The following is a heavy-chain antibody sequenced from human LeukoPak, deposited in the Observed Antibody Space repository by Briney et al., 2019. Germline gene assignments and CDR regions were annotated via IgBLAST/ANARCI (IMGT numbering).Heavy chain of an antibody. J-gene: IGHJ4*02. CDR2: ISGDGRTT. CDR3: ARTTSGPEI. V-gene: IGHV3-74*01. CDR1: GFSLGSHW. Sequence: GGSLRLTCAASGFSLGSHWMHWVRQGPGKGLVWVSRISGDGRTTNYADSVKGRFTISKDNAKSMVYLQMDSLRVDDTAVYYCARTTSGPEIWGQGTLVTVSS. D-gene: IGHD2-15*01.